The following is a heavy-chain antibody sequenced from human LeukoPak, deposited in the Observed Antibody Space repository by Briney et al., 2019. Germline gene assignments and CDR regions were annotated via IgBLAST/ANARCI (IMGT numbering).Heavy chain of an antibody. CDR3: ARDWSHRCFDY. CDR2: IYSGGST. Sequence: GGSLRLSCAASGFTVSSNYMSWVRQAPGKGLEWVSVIYSGGSTYYADSVKGRFTISRDNSKNTLYLQMNSLRAEDTAVYYCARDWSHRCFDYWGQGTLVTVSS. V-gene: IGHV3-53*01. CDR1: GFTVSSNY. J-gene: IGHJ4*02. D-gene: IGHD3-3*01.